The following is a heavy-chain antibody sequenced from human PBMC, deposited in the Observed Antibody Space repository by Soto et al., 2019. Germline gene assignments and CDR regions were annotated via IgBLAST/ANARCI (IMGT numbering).Heavy chain of an antibody. J-gene: IGHJ5*02. CDR2: IYHSGDT. CDR3: ARSRARLGFDP. CDR1: GGSISSSHW. Sequence: QVQLQESGPGLVKPSETLSLTCAVSGGSISSSHWWSWVRQSPGKGLEWIGEIYHSGDTNYNPSLNSRVTISVDKSKTQFSLKLTSVTAADTAVYYCARSRARLGFDPWGQGTLVIVSS. V-gene: IGHV4-4*02.